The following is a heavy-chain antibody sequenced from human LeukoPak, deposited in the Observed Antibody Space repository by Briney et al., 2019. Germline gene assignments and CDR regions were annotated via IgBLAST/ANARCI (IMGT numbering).Heavy chain of an antibody. CDR2: ISGSGGSP. Sequence: GGSLRLSCAASGFTFSTYAMSWVRQAPGKGLEWVSAISGSGGSPYYADSVKGRFTISRDNSKNTLYLQMNSLRAEDTAVYYCAKALIAVYPFDYWGQGTLVTVSS. CDR1: GFTFSTYA. V-gene: IGHV3-23*01. D-gene: IGHD6-19*01. J-gene: IGHJ4*02. CDR3: AKALIAVYPFDY.